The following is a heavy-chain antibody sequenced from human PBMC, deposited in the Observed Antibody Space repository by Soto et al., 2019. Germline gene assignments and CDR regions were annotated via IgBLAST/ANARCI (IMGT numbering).Heavy chain of an antibody. CDR3: AHSLGEDCFDP. D-gene: IGHD3-16*01. CDR2: IYWDDDK. J-gene: IGHJ5*02. CDR1: GFSLTTSGVD. Sequence: QITLKESGPTLVKSTQTLTLTCTFSGFSLTTSGVDVGWIRQPPGKALEWLALIYWDDDKRYSPSLKSRLTITKDTSKNQVVLMMTNMDPVDTATYYCAHSLGEDCFDPWGQGTLVTVSS. V-gene: IGHV2-5*02.